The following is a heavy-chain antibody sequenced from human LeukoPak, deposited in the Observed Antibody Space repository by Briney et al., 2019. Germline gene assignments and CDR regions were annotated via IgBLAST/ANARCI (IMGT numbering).Heavy chain of an antibody. V-gene: IGHV3-21*01. Sequence: PGGSLRLSCAASGFTFSSYSMNWVRQAPGKGLEWVSSISSSSSYIYYADSVKGRFTISRDSAKNSLYLQMNSLRAEDTAVYYCARGGGSYFDYWGQGTLVTVSS. CDR1: GFTFSSYS. CDR3: ARGGGSYFDY. D-gene: IGHD1-26*01. CDR2: ISSSSSYI. J-gene: IGHJ4*02.